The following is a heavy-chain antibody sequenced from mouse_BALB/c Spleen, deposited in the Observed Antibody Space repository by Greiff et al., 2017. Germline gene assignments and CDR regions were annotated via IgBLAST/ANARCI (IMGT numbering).Heavy chain of an antibody. CDR3: TRSYGSSYYFDY. J-gene: IGHJ2*01. Sequence: EVQGVESGGGLVQPGGSMKLSCVASGFTFSNYWMNWVRQSPEKGLEWVAEIRLKSNNYATHYAESVKGRFTISRDDSKSSVYLQMNNLRAEDTGIYYCTRSYGSSYYFDYWGQGTTLTVSS. V-gene: IGHV6-6*02. CDR1: GFTFSNYW. D-gene: IGHD1-1*01. CDR2: IRLKSNNYAT.